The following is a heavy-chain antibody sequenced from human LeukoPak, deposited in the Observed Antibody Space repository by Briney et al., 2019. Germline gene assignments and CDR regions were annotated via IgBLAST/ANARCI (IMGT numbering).Heavy chain of an antibody. V-gene: IGHV4-39*01. Sequence: SETLSLTCTVSGGSISSSRDYWAWLRQPPGKGLEWIANIYYSGSTYYSPSLKSRVTISVDTSKNQFSLKLSSVTAADTAVYYCAEGATYYYGSGIRWGQGTLVTVSS. J-gene: IGHJ4*02. D-gene: IGHD3-10*01. CDR3: AEGATYYYGSGIR. CDR2: IYYSGST. CDR1: GGSISSSRDY.